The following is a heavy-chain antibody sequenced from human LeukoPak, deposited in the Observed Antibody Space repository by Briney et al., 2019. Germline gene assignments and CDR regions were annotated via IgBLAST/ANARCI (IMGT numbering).Heavy chain of an antibody. Sequence: ASVKVSCKASGYTFTSYAMNWVRQAPGQGLEWMGWINPNSGNTGYAQKFQGRVTMTRNTSISTAYMELSSLRSEDTAVYYCARAYRIYGSGSFGGGYWGQGTLVTVSS. CDR2: INPNSGNT. J-gene: IGHJ4*02. D-gene: IGHD3-10*01. CDR3: ARAYRIYGSGSFGGGY. V-gene: IGHV1-8*02. CDR1: GYTFTSYA.